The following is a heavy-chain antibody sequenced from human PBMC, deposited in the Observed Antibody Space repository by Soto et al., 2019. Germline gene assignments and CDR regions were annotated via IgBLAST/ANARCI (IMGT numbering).Heavy chain of an antibody. CDR1: GFTFSSYA. CDR3: ARDDCISTSCSDGMDV. J-gene: IGHJ6*02. Sequence: QVQLVESGGGVVQPGRSLRLSCAASGFTFSSYAMHWVRQAPGKGLEWVAVISYDGSNKYYADSVKGRFTISRDNSKNXLYLQMNSLRAEDTAVYYCARDDCISTSCSDGMDVWGQGTTVTVSS. V-gene: IGHV3-30-3*01. D-gene: IGHD2-2*01. CDR2: ISYDGSNK.